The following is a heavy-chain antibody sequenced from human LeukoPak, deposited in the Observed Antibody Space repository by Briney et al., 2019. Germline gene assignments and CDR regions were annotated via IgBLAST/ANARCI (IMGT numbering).Heavy chain of an antibody. Sequence: GGSLRLSCAASGFTFDDYAMHWVRQAPGKGLEWVSGISWNSGSIGYADSEKGRFTISRDNAKNSLYLQMNSLRAEDTALYYCAKGGGYYYDSSGYYAWGQGTLVTVSS. V-gene: IGHV3-9*01. D-gene: IGHD3-22*01. J-gene: IGHJ5*02. CDR3: AKGGGYYYDSSGYYA. CDR2: ISWNSGSI. CDR1: GFTFDDYA.